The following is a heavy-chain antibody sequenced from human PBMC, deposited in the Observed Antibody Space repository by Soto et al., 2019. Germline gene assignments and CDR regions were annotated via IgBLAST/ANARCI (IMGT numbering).Heavy chain of an antibody. CDR2: ISSSSSTI. Sequence: GGSLRLSCAASGFTFSSYSMNWVRQAPGKGLEWVSYISSSSSTIYYADSVKGRFTISRDNAKNSLYLQMNSLRDEDTAVYYCARDRGRFAIVVVPAASYGMDVWGQGTTVTVSS. CDR3: ARDRGRFAIVVVPAASYGMDV. V-gene: IGHV3-48*02. D-gene: IGHD2-2*01. J-gene: IGHJ6*02. CDR1: GFTFSSYS.